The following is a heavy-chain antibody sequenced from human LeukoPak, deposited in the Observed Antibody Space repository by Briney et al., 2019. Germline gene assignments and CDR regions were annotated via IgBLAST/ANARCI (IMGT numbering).Heavy chain of an antibody. V-gene: IGHV1-18*01. CDR2: ISAQHGQT. Sequence: ASVKVSCKTSGYSENFYGITWVRQVAGQGLEWMGWISAQHGQTEYAPNSQDKVTMTTDTYTNTAYMELRSLRSDDTAVYYCAGSLGYCTSNVCYLKYWGQGTLVTVSS. D-gene: IGHD2-8*01. J-gene: IGHJ4*02. CDR3: AGSLGYCTSNVCYLKY. CDR1: GYSENFYG.